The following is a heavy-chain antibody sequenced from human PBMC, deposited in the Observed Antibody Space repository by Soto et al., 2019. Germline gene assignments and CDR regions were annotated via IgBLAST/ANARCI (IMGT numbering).Heavy chain of an antibody. V-gene: IGHV4-39*01. CDR3: ARHVYSSSWYYFDY. Sequence: SETLSLTCTVSGYSISSNSHYWGWIRQPPGKGLEWIGSIYYSGSTYYNPSLKSRVTVSVDTSKNQFSLKLSSVTAADTAVYYCARHVYSSSWYYFDYWGQGTLVTV. J-gene: IGHJ4*02. CDR2: IYYSGST. CDR1: GYSISSNSHY. D-gene: IGHD6-13*01.